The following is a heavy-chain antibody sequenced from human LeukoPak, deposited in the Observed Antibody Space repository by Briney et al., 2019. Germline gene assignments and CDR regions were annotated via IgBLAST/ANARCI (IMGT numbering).Heavy chain of an antibody. CDR1: GFTFSSYA. CDR3: AGASQGIAAAGLFDY. D-gene: IGHD6-13*01. CDR2: ISYDGSNK. J-gene: IGHJ4*02. Sequence: GRSLRLPCAAPGFTFSSYAMHWVRQAPGKGLEGVAVISYDGSNKYYADSVKGRFTISRDNSKNTLYLQMNSLRAEDTAVYYCAGASQGIAAAGLFDYWGQGTLVTVSS. V-gene: IGHV3-30-3*01.